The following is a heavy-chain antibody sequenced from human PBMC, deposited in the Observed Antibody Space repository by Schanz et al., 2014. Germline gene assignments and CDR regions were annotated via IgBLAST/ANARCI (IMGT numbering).Heavy chain of an antibody. CDR2: IIPVLNIA. J-gene: IGHJ4*02. CDR1: GYTFTSYG. Sequence: QLQLVQSGAEVKKPGASVKVSCKASGYTFTSYGINWVRQAPGQGLEWMGKIIPVLNIATYAQRFQGRVSITADTSTNTAYMELSSLTSEDTAVHYCARGRGFYDYWGQGTLVTVSS. V-gene: IGHV1-69*02. D-gene: IGHD3-10*01. CDR3: ARGRGFYDY.